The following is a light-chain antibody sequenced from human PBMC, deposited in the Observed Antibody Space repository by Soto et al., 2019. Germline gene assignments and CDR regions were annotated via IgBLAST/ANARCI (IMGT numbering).Light chain of an antibody. Sequence: EIVLTQSPATLSLSPGETATLSCRASHSVSSSSLAWCQQRPGQAPGLVXYGTASRATGSPDRFSGSGSGTDFTLTISRREPEDFAVYFCQRYGSSPLITFGQGTRLEIK. CDR2: GTA. CDR3: QRYGSSPLIT. V-gene: IGKV3-20*01. J-gene: IGKJ5*01. CDR1: HSVSSSS.